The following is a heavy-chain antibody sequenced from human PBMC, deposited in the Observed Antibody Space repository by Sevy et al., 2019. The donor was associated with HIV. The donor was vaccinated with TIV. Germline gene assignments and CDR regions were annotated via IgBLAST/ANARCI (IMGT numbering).Heavy chain of an antibody. D-gene: IGHD3-22*01. Sequence: GGSLRLSCAASGFTFSNAWMSWVRQAPGKGLEWVGHIKSKTDGGTTDYAAPVKGRFTISRDDSKNTLYLQMNSLKTEDTAVYYCTTDINYYYDSSGYYYYWGQGTLVTVSS. CDR1: GFTFSNAW. CDR3: TTDINYYYDSSGYYYY. CDR2: IKSKTDGGTT. V-gene: IGHV3-15*01. J-gene: IGHJ4*02.